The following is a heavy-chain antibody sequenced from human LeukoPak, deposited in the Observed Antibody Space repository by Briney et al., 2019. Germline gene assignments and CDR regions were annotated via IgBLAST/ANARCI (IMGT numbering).Heavy chain of an antibody. CDR1: GGTFSSYA. D-gene: IGHD3-3*01. CDR3: ARRFWSDNRGAFDI. J-gene: IGHJ3*02. V-gene: IGHV1-69*13. Sequence: ASVKVSCKASGGTFSSYAISWVRQAPGQGREWMGGIIPIFGTANYAQKFQGRVTITADESTSTAYMELSSLRSEDTAVYYCARRFWSDNRGAFDIWGQGTMVTVSS. CDR2: IIPIFGTA.